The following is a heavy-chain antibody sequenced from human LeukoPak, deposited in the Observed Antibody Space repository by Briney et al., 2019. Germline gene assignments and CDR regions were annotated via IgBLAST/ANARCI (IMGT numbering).Heavy chain of an antibody. Sequence: AGRSLRLSCAASGFTFTDYDMHWVRQAPGKWLEWVPIISYDGIHKYYTDSVKGLFTISRDNTKNTLYLQMNSLRAEDTAVYYCAKDRSGSYGVRGYFDYWGQGNLVTVSS. J-gene: IGHJ4*02. CDR1: GFTFTDYD. D-gene: IGHD1-26*01. CDR2: ISYDGIHK. V-gene: IGHV3-30*18. CDR3: AKDRSGSYGVRGYFDY.